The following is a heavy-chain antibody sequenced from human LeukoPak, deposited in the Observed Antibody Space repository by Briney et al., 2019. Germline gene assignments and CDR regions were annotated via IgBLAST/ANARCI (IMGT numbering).Heavy chain of an antibody. J-gene: IGHJ4*02. CDR1: GGSFSGYY. Sequence: SETLSLTCAVYGGSFSGYYWSWIRRPPGKGLEWIGEINHSGSTNYNPSLKSRVTISVDTSKNQFSLKLSSVTAADTAVYYCARALGPRYYDSSGLRVFDYWGQGTLVTVSS. CDR3: ARALGPRYYDSSGLRVFDY. V-gene: IGHV4-34*01. D-gene: IGHD3-22*01. CDR2: INHSGST.